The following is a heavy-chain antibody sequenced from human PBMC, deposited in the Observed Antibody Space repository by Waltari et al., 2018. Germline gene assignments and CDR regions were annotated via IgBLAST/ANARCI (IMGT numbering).Heavy chain of an antibody. CDR3: ARGPLGYDFWSGYMTGAWFDP. J-gene: IGHJ5*02. D-gene: IGHD3-3*01. CDR1: GGSISSYY. Sequence: QVQLQESGPGLVKPSETLSLTCTVSGGSISSYYWSWIRQPPGKGLEWIGYIYYSGSTNYNPSLKSRVTISVDTSKNQFSLKLSSVTAADTAVYYCARGPLGYDFWSGYMTGAWFDPWGQGTLVTVSS. CDR2: IYYSGST. V-gene: IGHV4-59*01.